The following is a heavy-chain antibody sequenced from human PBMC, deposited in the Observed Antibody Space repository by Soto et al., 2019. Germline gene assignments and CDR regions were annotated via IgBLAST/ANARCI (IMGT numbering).Heavy chain of an antibody. CDR1: GGSFSGYC. V-gene: IGHV4-34*01. CDR2: INHSGST. J-gene: IGHJ4*02. Sequence: SETLSLTCAVYGGSFSGYCWSWIRQPPGKGLEWIGEINHSGSTNYNPSLKSRVTISVDTSKNQFSLKLSSVTAADTAVYYCARGASGYYDSSGYYSPYYFDYWGQGTLVTVSS. D-gene: IGHD3-22*01. CDR3: ARGASGYYDSSGYYSPYYFDY.